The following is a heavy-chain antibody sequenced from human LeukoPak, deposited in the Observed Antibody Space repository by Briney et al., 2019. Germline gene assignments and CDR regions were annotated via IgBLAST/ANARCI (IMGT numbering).Heavy chain of an antibody. D-gene: IGHD6-13*01. J-gene: IGHJ4*02. CDR1: GGSISSSSYY. CDR3: ASQIAAAGNN. CDR2: IYYSGST. Sequence: SETLSLTCTVSGGSISSSSYYWGWIRQPPGKGLEWIGSIYYSGSTYYNPSLKSRVTISVDTSKNQFSLKLSSVTAADTAVYYCASQIAAAGNNWGQGTLVTVSS. V-gene: IGHV4-39*07.